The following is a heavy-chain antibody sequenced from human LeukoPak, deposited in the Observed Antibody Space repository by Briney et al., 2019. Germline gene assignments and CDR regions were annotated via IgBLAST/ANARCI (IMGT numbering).Heavy chain of an antibody. V-gene: IGHV3-30*02. CDR3: AKGGSPSHNWFNS. CDR1: GFTFSDYG. CDR2: IRNDGSYE. J-gene: IGHJ5*01. D-gene: IGHD2-15*01. Sequence: GESLKISCAASGFTFSDYGMHWVRQAPGKGLEWVAFIRNDGSYEYYPDSVKSRFTISRDNSRNALFLQMNSLRAEDTAVYYCAKGGSPSHNWFNSWGQGTLVTVSS.